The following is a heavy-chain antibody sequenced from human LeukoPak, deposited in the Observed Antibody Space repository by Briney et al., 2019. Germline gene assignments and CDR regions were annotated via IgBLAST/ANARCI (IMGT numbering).Heavy chain of an antibody. CDR2: IHSGGST. D-gene: IGHD3-22*01. V-gene: IGHV3-66*02. J-gene: IGHJ4*02. CDR3: ARARYPYYDSGYYFDY. CDR1: GFTVSNNY. Sequence: PGGSLRLSCATSGFTVSNNYMGWVRQAPGKGLEWVSVIHSGGSTHYADSVKGRFTISRDNSKNTLYLQMSSLRPEDTAVYYCARARYPYYDSGYYFDYWGQGTLVTASS.